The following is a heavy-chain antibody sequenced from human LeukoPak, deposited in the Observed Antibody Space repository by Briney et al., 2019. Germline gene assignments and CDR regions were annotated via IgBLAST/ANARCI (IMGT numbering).Heavy chain of an antibody. CDR2: IIPIFGTA. Sequence: GASVKVSCKASGGTFSSCAISWVRQAPGQGLEWRGGIIPIFGTANYAQKFQGRVTITADESTSTAYMELSSLRSEDTAVYYCARDTTGTTADRLTHWGQGTLVTVSS. J-gene: IGHJ4*02. CDR3: ARDTTGTTADRLTH. D-gene: IGHD1-1*01. V-gene: IGHV1-69*13. CDR1: GGTFSSCA.